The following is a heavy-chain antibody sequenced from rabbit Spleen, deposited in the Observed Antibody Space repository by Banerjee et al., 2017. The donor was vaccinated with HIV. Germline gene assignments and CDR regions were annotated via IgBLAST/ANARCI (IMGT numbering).Heavy chain of an antibody. D-gene: IGHD4-1*01. CDR2: IDVGSSDFT. CDR1: GFSFSSSDY. J-gene: IGHJ4*01. Sequence: QSLEESGGDLVKPGASLTLTCTASGFSFSSSDYMCWVRQAPGKGLEWIGCIDVGSSDFTYFANWAKGRVTISKTSSTTVPLQMTSLTAADTATYFCARDLAGVIGWNFDLWGQGTLVTVS. V-gene: IGHV1S40*01. CDR3: ARDLAGVIGWNFDL.